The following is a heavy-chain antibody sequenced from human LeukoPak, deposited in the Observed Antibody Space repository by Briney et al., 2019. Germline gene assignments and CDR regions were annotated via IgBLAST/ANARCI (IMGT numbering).Heavy chain of an antibody. CDR2: IYPGDSDT. Sequence: GESLQISCKASGYTFTSYWIGWVRQMPGKGLEWMGIIYPGDSDTRYSPSFRGQVTISADKSISTAYLQWSSLKASDTAMYYCATVTTSDFDYWGQGTLVTVSS. V-gene: IGHV5-51*01. D-gene: IGHD4-11*01. CDR1: GYTFTSYW. CDR3: ATVTTSDFDY. J-gene: IGHJ4*02.